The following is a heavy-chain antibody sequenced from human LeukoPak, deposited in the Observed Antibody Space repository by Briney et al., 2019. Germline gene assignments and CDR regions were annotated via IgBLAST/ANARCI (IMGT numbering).Heavy chain of an antibody. J-gene: IGHJ3*02. Sequence: SETLSLTCTVSGGSISSGGYYWSWIRQHPGKGLEWIVYIYYSGITYYNPSLKSRVTISVDTSKNHCSLKLSSVTAADTAVYYCARVIPARLLVVVTADAFDIWGHGTMVTVSS. V-gene: IGHV4-31*03. CDR1: GGSISSGGYY. D-gene: IGHD2-21*02. CDR2: IYYSGIT. CDR3: ARVIPARLLVVVTADAFDI.